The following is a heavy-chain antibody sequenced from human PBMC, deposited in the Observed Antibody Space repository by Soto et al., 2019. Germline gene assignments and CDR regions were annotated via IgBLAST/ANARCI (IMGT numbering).Heavy chain of an antibody. CDR1: GFSFSDSY. J-gene: IGHJ4*02. CDR2: ISSGAFTI. D-gene: IGHD3-3*01. V-gene: IGHV3-11*01. Sequence: GGSMRLSCVLSGFSFSDSYMTWVRQIPGKGLEWIASISSGAFTISYAAAVQGRFTISRDDGHHSLFLQMDSLRAEVTALYYCARDTIRLEHWGQGTLVTVSS. CDR3: ARDTIRLEH.